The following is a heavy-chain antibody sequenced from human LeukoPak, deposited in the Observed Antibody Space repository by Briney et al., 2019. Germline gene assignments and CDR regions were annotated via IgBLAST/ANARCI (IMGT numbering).Heavy chain of an antibody. Sequence: SVKVSCKASGGTFSRYAISWVRQAPGQGLEWMGRIIPILGIANYAQKFQGRVTITADKSTSTAYMELSSLRSEDTAVYYCARQTAMVLLFDYWGQGTLVTVSS. CDR3: ARQTAMVLLFDY. CDR2: IIPILGIA. J-gene: IGHJ4*02. CDR1: GGTFSRYA. D-gene: IGHD5-18*01. V-gene: IGHV1-69*04.